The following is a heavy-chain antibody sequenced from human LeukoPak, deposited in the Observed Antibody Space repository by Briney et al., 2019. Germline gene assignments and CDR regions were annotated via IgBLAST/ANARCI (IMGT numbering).Heavy chain of an antibody. Sequence: GGSLRLSCAASGFTFSNYAMNWVRQAPGKGLEWVSAISGSGGSTYYADSVKGRFTISRDNSKNTLYLQMNSLRAEDTAVYYCLRRDGYNAQGDYWGQGTLVTVSS. D-gene: IGHD5-24*01. CDR2: ISGSGGST. V-gene: IGHV3-23*01. J-gene: IGHJ4*02. CDR1: GFTFSNYA. CDR3: LRRDGYNAQGDY.